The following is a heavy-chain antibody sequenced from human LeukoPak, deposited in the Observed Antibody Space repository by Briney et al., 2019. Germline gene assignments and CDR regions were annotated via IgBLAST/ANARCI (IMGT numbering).Heavy chain of an antibody. CDR3: ARSPGGFDY. Sequence: PGRPLRLSCAASGVIFSSYGMNWVRQAPGKGLEWVAIIWYDGSKKYYADSVKGRFTIARDNSKNTVYLQMNSLTAEDTAIYYCARSPGGFDYWGQGTLVIVSS. D-gene: IGHD3-16*01. CDR1: GVIFSSYG. J-gene: IGHJ4*02. V-gene: IGHV3-33*01. CDR2: IWYDGSKK.